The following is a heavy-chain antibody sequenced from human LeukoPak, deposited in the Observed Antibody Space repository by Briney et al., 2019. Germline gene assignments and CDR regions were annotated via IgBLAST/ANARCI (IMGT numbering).Heavy chain of an antibody. CDR3: ARDVGSSPFVPHYYYYYMDV. CDR2: INPSGGST. D-gene: IGHD2-15*01. V-gene: IGHV1-46*01. CDR1: GYTFTGYY. J-gene: IGHJ6*03. Sequence: ASVKVSCKASGYTFTGYYMHWVRQAPGQGLEWMGWINPSGGSTSYAQKFQGRVTMTRDMSTSTVYMELSSLRSEDTAVYYCARDVGSSPFVPHYYYYYMDVWGKGTTVTVSS.